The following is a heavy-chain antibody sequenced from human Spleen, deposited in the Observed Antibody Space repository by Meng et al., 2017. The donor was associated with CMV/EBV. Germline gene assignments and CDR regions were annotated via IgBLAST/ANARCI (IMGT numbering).Heavy chain of an antibody. CDR3: AKDVLGYSYGYVDYYYGMDV. J-gene: IGHJ6*02. CDR2: ISWNRGRI. Sequence: SLKISCAASGFSFDDYAMHWVRQAPGKGLELVSGISWNRGRIGYVDSVKGRFTISRDNAKNSLYLQMNSLRAEDTALYYCAKDVLGYSYGYVDYYYGMDVWGQGTTVTVSS. D-gene: IGHD5-18*01. V-gene: IGHV3-9*01. CDR1: GFSFDDYA.